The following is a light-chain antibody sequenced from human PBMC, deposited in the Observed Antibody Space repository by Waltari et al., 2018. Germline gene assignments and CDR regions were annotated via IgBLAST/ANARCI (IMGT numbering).Light chain of an antibody. CDR2: DAS. CDR1: QGVSSY. V-gene: IGKV3-11*01. J-gene: IGKJ2*01. CDR3: QQRSNWPT. Sequence: EIVLTQSPAPLSLSPGERATLPCRSSQGVSSYLACYQQKPGQAPRLLIYDASNSATGIPARCSGSGSGTDFTLTISSLEPEDFAVYYCQQRSNWPTFGQGTKLEIK.